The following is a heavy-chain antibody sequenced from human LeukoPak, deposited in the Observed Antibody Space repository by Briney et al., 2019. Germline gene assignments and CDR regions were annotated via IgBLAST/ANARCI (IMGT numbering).Heavy chain of an antibody. CDR3: AKWGDYDVLTGYYDSDY. J-gene: IGHJ4*02. D-gene: IGHD3-9*01. CDR1: GFTFGSYG. Sequence: GRALRLSCVASGFTFGSYGMHWVRQAPGKGLEWVALISTDGRIQFKVDSVEGRFTGSRDNSKNTLYLQMNSLRAEDTAIYYCAKWGDYDVLTGYYDSDYWGQGTLVTVSS. V-gene: IGHV3-30*18. CDR2: ISTDGRIQ.